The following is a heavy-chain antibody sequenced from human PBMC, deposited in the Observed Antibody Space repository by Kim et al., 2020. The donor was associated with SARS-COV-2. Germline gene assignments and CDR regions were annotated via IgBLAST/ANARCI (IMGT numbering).Heavy chain of an antibody. J-gene: IGHJ6*02. V-gene: IGHV1-24*01. CDR1: GYTLTELS. D-gene: IGHD3-10*01. CDR2: FDPEDGET. Sequence: ASVKVSCKFSGYTLTELSMHWVRQAPGKGLEWMGGFDPEDGETIYAQKFQGRVTMTEDTSTDTAYMELSSLRSEDTAVYYCATVFVPMVRGVIKKRYGMDVWGQGTTVTVSS. CDR3: ATVFVPMVRGVIKKRYGMDV.